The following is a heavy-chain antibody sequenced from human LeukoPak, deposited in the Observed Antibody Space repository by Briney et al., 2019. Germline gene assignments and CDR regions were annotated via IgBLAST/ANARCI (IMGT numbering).Heavy chain of an antibody. CDR2: ISWDGGST. J-gene: IGHJ4*02. CDR3: AKAGSRLTTWA. CDR1: GFTLDDYT. Sequence: PGGSLRLSCAASGFTLDDYTMHWVRQAPGKGLEWVSLISWDGGSTYYADSVKGRFTISRDNSKNSLYLQMNSLRTEDTASYYCAKAGSRLTTWAWGQGTLVTVSS. V-gene: IGHV3-43*01. D-gene: IGHD2/OR15-2a*01.